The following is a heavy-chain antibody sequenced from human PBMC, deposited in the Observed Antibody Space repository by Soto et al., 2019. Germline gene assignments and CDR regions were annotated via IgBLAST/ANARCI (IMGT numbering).Heavy chain of an antibody. CDR3: TAPIIDFWAGYPDY. CDR2: IRSKAYRATT. D-gene: IGHD3-3*01. J-gene: IGHJ4*02. Sequence: GGSLRLSCEGSGFRFCDHAMSWFRQAPGKGLEWVGFIRSKAYRATTEYAASVKDRFIISRDDSGGIAYLQMNSLKTEDTGVYYCTAPIIDFWAGYPDYWGQGTLVTVSS. CDR1: GFRFCDHA. V-gene: IGHV3-49*03.